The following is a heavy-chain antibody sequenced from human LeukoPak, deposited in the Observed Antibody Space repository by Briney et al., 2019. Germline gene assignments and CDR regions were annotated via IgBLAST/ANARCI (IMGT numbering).Heavy chain of an antibody. Sequence: GGSLRLSCAASGFTFDDYAMHWVRQAPGKGLEWVSGISWNSGQIAYVDSVKGRFTISRDNAKNSLYLQMSSLRAEDTALYYCAKDPLPIAVAGALDYWGQGTLVTVSS. CDR1: GFTFDDYA. CDR3: AKDPLPIAVAGALDY. J-gene: IGHJ4*02. D-gene: IGHD6-19*01. V-gene: IGHV3-9*01. CDR2: ISWNSGQI.